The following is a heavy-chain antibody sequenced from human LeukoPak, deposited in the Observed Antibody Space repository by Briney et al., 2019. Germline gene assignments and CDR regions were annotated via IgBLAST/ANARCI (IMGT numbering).Heavy chain of an antibody. V-gene: IGHV4-39*07. CDR3: ARLVKDTAMVSYYYYYYMDV. J-gene: IGHJ6*03. CDR1: GGSISSGNYY. Sequence: SETLSLTCTVSGGSISSGNYYWSWIRQPPGKGLEWIGEINHSGSTNYNPSLKSRVTISVDTSKNQFSLKLSSVTAADTAVYYCARLVKDTAMVSYYYYYYMDVWGKGTTVTISS. D-gene: IGHD5-18*01. CDR2: INHSGST.